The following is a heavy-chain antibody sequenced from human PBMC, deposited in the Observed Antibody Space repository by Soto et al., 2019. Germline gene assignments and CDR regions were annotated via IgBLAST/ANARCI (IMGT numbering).Heavy chain of an antibody. J-gene: IGHJ6*02. CDR1: GGTFSSYA. V-gene: IGHV1-69*01. Sequence: QVQLVQSGAEVKKPGSSVKVSCKASGGTFSSYAISWVRQAPGQGLEWMGGIIPISGTANYAQKVQGRVTITADEFTSTAYMELSSLRSEDTAVYYCARSQGSSTSLEFYYYYYYGMDVWGQGTTVTVSS. CDR2: IIPISGTA. CDR3: ARSQGSSTSLEFYYYYYYGMDV. D-gene: IGHD2-2*01.